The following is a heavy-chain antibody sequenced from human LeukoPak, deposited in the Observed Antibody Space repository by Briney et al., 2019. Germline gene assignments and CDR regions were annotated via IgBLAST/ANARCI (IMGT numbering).Heavy chain of an antibody. CDR3: AKASSTVGIAAAGMFDY. CDR2: ISYDGSNK. V-gene: IGHV3-30*18. Sequence: GGSLRLSCAASGFTFSSYGMHWVRLAPGKGLEWVAVISYDGSNKYYADSVKGRFTISRDNSKNTLYLQMNSLRAEDTAVYYCAKASSTVGIAAAGMFDYWGQGTLVTVSS. CDR1: GFTFSSYG. J-gene: IGHJ4*02. D-gene: IGHD6-13*01.